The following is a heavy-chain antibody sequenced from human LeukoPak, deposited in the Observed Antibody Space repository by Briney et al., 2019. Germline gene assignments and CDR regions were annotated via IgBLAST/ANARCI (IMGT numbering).Heavy chain of an antibody. D-gene: IGHD3-3*01. J-gene: IGHJ6*02. CDR1: GYTLTELS. Sequence: ASVKVSCKVSGYTLTELSMHWVRQAPGKGLEWMGGFDPEDGETIYAQKFQGRVTMTEDTSTDTAYMELSSLRSEDTAVYYCATGDRITIFGVVRASDYYGMDVWGQGTTVTVSS. CDR2: FDPEDGET. CDR3: ATGDRITIFGVVRASDYYGMDV. V-gene: IGHV1-24*01.